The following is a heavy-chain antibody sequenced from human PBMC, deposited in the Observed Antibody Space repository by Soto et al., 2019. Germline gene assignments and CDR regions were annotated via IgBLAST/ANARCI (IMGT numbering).Heavy chain of an antibody. V-gene: IGHV3-23*01. D-gene: IGHD3-22*01. J-gene: IGHJ3*02. Sequence: GGSLRLSCAASGFTFSSYAMSWVRQAPGKGLEWGSAISGSGGSTYYADSVKGRFTISIDNSKHTLYLQMNSLRAEDTDVYSRAKVVPEVVTTGAFDIWGQGTMVTVSS. CDR1: GFTFSSYA. CDR2: ISGSGGST. CDR3: AKVVPEVVTTGAFDI.